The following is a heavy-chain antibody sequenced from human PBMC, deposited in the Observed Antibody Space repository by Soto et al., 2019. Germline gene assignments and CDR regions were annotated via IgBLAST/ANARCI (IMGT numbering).Heavy chain of an antibody. CDR2: ISSSGSTI. CDR1: GFTFSSYE. CDR3: ARDQEAGSFFPYYYGMDV. J-gene: IGHJ6*02. V-gene: IGHV3-48*03. Sequence: GGSLILSCATSGFTFSSYEMNWVRQAPGKGLEWVSYISSSGSTIYYADSVKGRFTISRDNVKNSLYLQMDSLRAEDTAVYYCARDQEAGSFFPYYYGMDVWGQGTTVTVSS. D-gene: IGHD6-13*01.